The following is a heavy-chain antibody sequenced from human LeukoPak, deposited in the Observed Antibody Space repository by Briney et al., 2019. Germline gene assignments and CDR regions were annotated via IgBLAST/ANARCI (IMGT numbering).Heavy chain of an antibody. CDR3: ARALLLWFGESSNWFDP. Sequence: GGSLRLSCAASGFTFSSYAMSWVRQAPGKGLEWVSAISGSGGSTYYADSVKGRFTISRDNSKNTLYLQMNSLRAEDTAVYYCARALLLWFGESSNWFDPWGQGTLVTASS. J-gene: IGHJ5*02. CDR1: GFTFSSYA. V-gene: IGHV3-23*01. CDR2: ISGSGGST. D-gene: IGHD3-10*01.